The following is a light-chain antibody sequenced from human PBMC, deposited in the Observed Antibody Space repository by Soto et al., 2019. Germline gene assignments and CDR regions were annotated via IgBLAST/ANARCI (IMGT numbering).Light chain of an antibody. CDR1: QAIRND. CDR3: LQDYNYPPT. V-gene: IGKV1-6*02. J-gene: IGKJ5*01. CDR2: AES. Sequence: AIQMTQSPSSQSASVGDRVTITCRASQAIRNDLGWYQQKPGKAPKLLIYAESSLQSGVPSRFSGSGSGTDFTLTISSLQAEDFATYYCLQDYNYPPTFGQGTRLEIK.